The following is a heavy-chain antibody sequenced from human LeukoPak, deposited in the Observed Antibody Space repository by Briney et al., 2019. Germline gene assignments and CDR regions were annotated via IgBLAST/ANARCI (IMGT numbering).Heavy chain of an antibody. CDR1: GFTFDDYG. V-gene: IGHV3-20*04. Sequence: GGFLRLSCAASGFTFDDYGMSWVRQAPGKGLEWVSGINWNGGSTGYADSVKGRFTISRDNAKNSLYLQMNSLRAEDTALYYCARAYYDSSGYLTSDYWGQGTLVTVSS. CDR2: INWNGGST. CDR3: ARAYYDSSGYLTSDY. D-gene: IGHD3-22*01. J-gene: IGHJ4*02.